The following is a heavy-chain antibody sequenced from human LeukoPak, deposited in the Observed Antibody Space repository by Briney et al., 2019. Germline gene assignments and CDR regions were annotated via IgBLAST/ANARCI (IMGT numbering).Heavy chain of an antibody. Sequence: GESLKISCMGSGYILATYWIGWVRQMPGKGLEWMGGIYPGDSDTRYSPSFQGQVTISADKSINTAYLQWSSLKASDTAMYYCARLSGSYYSAFDIWGQGTMVTVSS. D-gene: IGHD1-26*01. CDR2: IYPGDSDT. CDR3: ARLSGSYYSAFDI. J-gene: IGHJ3*02. V-gene: IGHV5-51*01. CDR1: GYILATYW.